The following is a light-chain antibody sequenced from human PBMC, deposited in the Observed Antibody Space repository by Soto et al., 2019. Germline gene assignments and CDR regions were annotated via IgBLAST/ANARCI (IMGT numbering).Light chain of an antibody. CDR3: QQRSNWPIT. Sequence: EIVLTQSPGTLSLSPGERATLSCRASQSVSSSYLAWYQQKSGQAPRLLIYGASNRATGIPDRFSGSGSGTDFTLTISRLEPEDFAVYYCQQRSNWPITFGQGTRLEIK. CDR1: QSVSSSY. CDR2: GAS. J-gene: IGKJ5*01. V-gene: IGKV3D-20*02.